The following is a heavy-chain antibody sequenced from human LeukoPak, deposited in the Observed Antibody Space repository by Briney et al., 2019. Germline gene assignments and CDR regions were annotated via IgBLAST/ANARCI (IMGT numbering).Heavy chain of an antibody. V-gene: IGHV3-48*03. D-gene: IGHD3-22*01. J-gene: IGHJ4*02. CDR2: ISSSGSTI. CDR1: GFTFSSYE. CDR3: ARELRYYYDSSGYYEEDY. Sequence: GGSLRLSCAASGFTFSSYEMNWVRQAPGKGLEGVSYISSSGSTIYYADSVKGRFTISRDNAKNSLYLQMNSLRAEDTAVYYCARELRYYYDSSGYYEEDYWGQGTLVTVSS.